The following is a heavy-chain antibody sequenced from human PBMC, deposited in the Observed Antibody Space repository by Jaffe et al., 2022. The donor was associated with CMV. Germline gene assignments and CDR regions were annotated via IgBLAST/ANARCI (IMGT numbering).Heavy chain of an antibody. V-gene: IGHV3-21*01. CDR2: ISSSSSYI. Sequence: EVQLVESGGGLVKPGGSLRLSCAASGFTFSSYSMNWVRQAPGKGLEWVSSISSSSSYIYYADSVKGRFTISRDNAKNSLYLQMNSLRAEDTAVYYCARDFAQLVAPAFGDYYYGMDVWGQGTTVTVSS. J-gene: IGHJ6*02. CDR3: ARDFAQLVAPAFGDYYYGMDV. D-gene: IGHD6-6*01. CDR1: GFTFSSYS.